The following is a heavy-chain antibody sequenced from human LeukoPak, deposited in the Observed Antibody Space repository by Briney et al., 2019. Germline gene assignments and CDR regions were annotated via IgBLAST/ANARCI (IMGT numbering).Heavy chain of an antibody. CDR2: IKQDGSEK. CDR3: ARVGATHCYYYMDV. Sequence: GGSLRLSCAASGFTFSSYWMSWVRQAPGKGLEWVANIKQDGSEKYYVDSVKGRFTISRDNAKNSLYLQMNSLRAEDTAVYYCARVGATHCYYYMDVWGKGTTVTLSS. CDR1: GFTFSSYW. V-gene: IGHV3-7*04. D-gene: IGHD1-26*01. J-gene: IGHJ6*03.